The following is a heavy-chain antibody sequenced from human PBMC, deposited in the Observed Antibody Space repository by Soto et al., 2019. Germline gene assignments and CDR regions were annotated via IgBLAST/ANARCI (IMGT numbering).Heavy chain of an antibody. V-gene: IGHV3-23*01. D-gene: IGHD1-1*01. Sequence: GGSLRLSCAASEFSFDDYAMSWVRQAPGKGLEWVSSITYTGVSTYYADSVKGRFTISRDNSKNTLSLQMSSLRGDDTAMYYCATTRTFDYWGQATLLTLFS. CDR3: ATTRTFDY. J-gene: IGHJ4*02. CDR2: ITYTGVST. CDR1: EFSFDDYA.